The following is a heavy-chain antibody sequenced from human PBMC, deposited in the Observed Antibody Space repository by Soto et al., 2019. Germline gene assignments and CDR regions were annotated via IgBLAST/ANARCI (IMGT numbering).Heavy chain of an antibody. D-gene: IGHD6-13*01. Sequence: QLQLQESGPGLVKPSETLSLTCTVSGGSISSSNYYWGWIRQPPGKGLEWIGSIYYSGSTYYNPSLKSRVTISVDTSKNQFSLKLSSVTAADTAVYYCARQYEGIAAAGSLHYYYYYMDVWGKGTTVTVSS. CDR3: ARQYEGIAAAGSLHYYYYYMDV. CDR1: GGSISSSNYY. V-gene: IGHV4-39*01. J-gene: IGHJ6*03. CDR2: IYYSGST.